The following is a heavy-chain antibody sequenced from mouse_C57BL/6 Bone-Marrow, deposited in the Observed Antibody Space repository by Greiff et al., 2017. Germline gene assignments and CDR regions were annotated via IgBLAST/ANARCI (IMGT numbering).Heavy chain of an antibody. J-gene: IGHJ2*01. CDR2: IRNKANGYTT. CDR3: ARYEGYSYYFDY. CDR1: GFTFTDYY. V-gene: IGHV7-3*01. D-gene: IGHD3-1*01. Sequence: EVHLVESGGGLVQPGGSLSLSCAASGFTFTDYYMSWVRQPPGKALAWLGFIRNKANGYTTEYSASVKGLFTISRDNSQSILYLQMNALRAEDSATYYCARYEGYSYYFDYWGQGTTLTVSS.